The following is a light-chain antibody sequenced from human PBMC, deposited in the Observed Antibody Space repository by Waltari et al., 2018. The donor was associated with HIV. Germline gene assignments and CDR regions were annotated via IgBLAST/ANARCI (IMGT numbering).Light chain of an antibody. J-gene: IGKJ2*01. CDR1: QSVSVN. CDR2: GAS. V-gene: IGKV3-15*01. Sequence: EVVMTHSPATLSVSPGERATLTCRASQSVSVNLAWYQQKPGQPPRLLIYGASTRATGVPARFSGSGSETEFTLTISSLRSEDFAVYYCQQYNYWPPYTFGQGTKLEI. CDR3: QQYNYWPPYT.